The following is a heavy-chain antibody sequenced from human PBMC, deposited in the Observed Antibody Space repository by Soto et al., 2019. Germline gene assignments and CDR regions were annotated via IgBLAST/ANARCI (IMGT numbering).Heavy chain of an antibody. Sequence: QVQLVESGGGVVQPGRSLRLSCAASGFTFSSYGMHWVRQAPGKGLEWVAVIWYDGSNKYYADSVKGRFTISRDNSKNTLYLQMNSLRAEDTAVYYCARAYGSGYYYYYMDVWGEGTTVTVSS. CDR2: IWYDGSNK. V-gene: IGHV3-33*01. J-gene: IGHJ6*03. CDR1: GFTFSSYG. CDR3: ARAYGSGYYYYYMDV. D-gene: IGHD3-10*01.